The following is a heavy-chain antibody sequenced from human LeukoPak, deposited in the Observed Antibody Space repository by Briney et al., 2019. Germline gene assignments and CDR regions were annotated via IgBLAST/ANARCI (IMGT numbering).Heavy chain of an antibody. V-gene: IGHV1-8*03. Sequence: ASVKVSCKASGYTFTSYDINWVRQATGQGLEWMGWMNPNSGNTGYAQKFQGRVTITRNTSISTAYMELSSLRSEDTAVYYCARGRDSGYDHNWFDPWGQGTLVTVSS. CDR1: GYTFTSYD. D-gene: IGHD5-12*01. CDR2: MNPNSGNT. CDR3: ARGRDSGYDHNWFDP. J-gene: IGHJ5*02.